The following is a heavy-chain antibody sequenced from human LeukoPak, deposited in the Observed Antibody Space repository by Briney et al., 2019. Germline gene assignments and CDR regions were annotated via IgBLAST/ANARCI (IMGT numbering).Heavy chain of an antibody. Sequence: GGSLRLSCAASGFTFSSYAMNWVRQAPGKGLEWISSISSSSYYIYYADSMKGRFTISRDNAKNSLYLQMNSLRAEDTAVYYCARERQQGHHFDYWGQGTLVTVSS. CDR2: ISSSSYYI. V-gene: IGHV3-21*01. J-gene: IGHJ4*02. CDR1: GFTFSSYA. CDR3: ARERQQGHHFDY. D-gene: IGHD6-13*01.